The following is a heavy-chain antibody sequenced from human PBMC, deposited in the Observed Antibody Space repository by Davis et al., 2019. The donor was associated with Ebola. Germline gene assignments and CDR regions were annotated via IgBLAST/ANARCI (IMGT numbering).Heavy chain of an antibody. V-gene: IGHV3-30*18. CDR1: GFTFSSYG. J-gene: IGHJ4*02. CDR2: ISYDGSNK. CDR3: AKGQLWFYY. Sequence: GESLKISCAASGFTFSSYGMHWVRQAPGKGLEWVAVISYDGSNKYYADSVKGRFTISRDNSKNTLYLQMNSLRAEDTAVYYCAKGQLWFYYWGQGTLVTVSS. D-gene: IGHD5-18*01.